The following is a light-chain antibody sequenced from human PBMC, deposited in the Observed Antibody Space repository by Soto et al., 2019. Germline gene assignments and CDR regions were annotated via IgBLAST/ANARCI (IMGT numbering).Light chain of an antibody. CDR3: MQATLIPYT. CDR2: AAS. Sequence: DIQMTQSPSSLSASVGDRVTITCRASQGVSAYLLWYQQRQGRVPKLLIYAASNLLSGVPSRFSGSGSGTNFTLKISRVEAEDVGVYYCMQATLIPYTFGQGTKLEIK. CDR1: QGVSAY. J-gene: IGKJ2*01. V-gene: IGKV1-39*01.